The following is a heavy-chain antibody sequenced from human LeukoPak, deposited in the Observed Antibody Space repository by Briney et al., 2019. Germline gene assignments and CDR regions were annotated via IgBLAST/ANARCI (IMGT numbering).Heavy chain of an antibody. D-gene: IGHD2-2*01. J-gene: IGHJ4*02. CDR1: GYTFTNYA. Sequence: ASVKVSCKASGYTFTNYAMHWVRQAPGQRLEWMGWSSAGNGNTKYSQEFQGRVTMTRDTSTSTVYMELSSLRSEDTAVYYCARFMYCSSTSCHDYWGQGTLVTVSS. CDR2: SSAGNGNT. V-gene: IGHV1-3*02. CDR3: ARFMYCSSTSCHDY.